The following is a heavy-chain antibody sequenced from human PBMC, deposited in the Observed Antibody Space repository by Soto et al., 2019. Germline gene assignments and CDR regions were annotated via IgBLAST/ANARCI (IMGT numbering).Heavy chain of an antibody. J-gene: IGHJ4*02. V-gene: IGHV4-4*02. CDR3: ARGVSPDY. Sequence: SETLSLTCAVSGGSISSSNWCSWVRQPPGKGLEWIGEIYHRGTTNYNPSLKSRVTMSVDMSKNQFSLNLTSVTAADTAVYFCARGVSPDYWGQGTLVTVS. CDR2: IYHRGTT. CDR1: GGSISSSNW.